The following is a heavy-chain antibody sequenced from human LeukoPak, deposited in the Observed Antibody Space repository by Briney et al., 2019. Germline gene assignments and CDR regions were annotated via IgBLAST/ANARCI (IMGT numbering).Heavy chain of an antibody. V-gene: IGHV7-4-1*02. CDR1: GYTFTSYA. J-gene: IGHJ6*02. D-gene: IGHD3-3*01. CDR2: INTNTGNP. Sequence: GASVKVSCKASGYTFTSYAMNWVRQAPGQGLEWMGWINTNTGNPTYAQGFTERFVFSLDTSVSTAYLQISSLKAEDTAVYYCARDRGVLRFLEWLLNYYGMDVWGQGTTVTVSS. CDR3: ARDRGVLRFLEWLLNYYGMDV.